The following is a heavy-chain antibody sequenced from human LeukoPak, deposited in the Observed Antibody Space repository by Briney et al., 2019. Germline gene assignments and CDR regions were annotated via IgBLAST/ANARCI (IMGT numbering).Heavy chain of an antibody. CDR2: IKEDGSEK. V-gene: IGHV3-7*01. D-gene: IGHD6-19*01. CDR1: GFSSTPYW. CDR3: TIGRGCLFDY. J-gene: IGHJ4*02. Sequence: PGGSLTLLCAQSGFSSTPYWMNRFRQAPGKGLEWVANIKEDGSEKYYVDSVKGGFTISRDGAKNSLYLQMSSLRAEDTAGDYCTIGRGCLFDYWGQGTLVSVSS.